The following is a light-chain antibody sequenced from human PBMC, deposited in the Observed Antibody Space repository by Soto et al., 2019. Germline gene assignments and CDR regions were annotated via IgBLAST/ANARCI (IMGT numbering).Light chain of an antibody. J-gene: IGKJ1*01. Sequence: DIQMTQSPSTLSASVGDRVTITCRASESISSWLAWYQQKPGKAPALLIYDASILEGGVSSRFRGSGYGTEFTLTSTNLQPEDFATYLCQEYTDFSRTFGQGTKV. V-gene: IGKV1-5*01. CDR3: QEYTDFSRT. CDR1: ESISSW. CDR2: DAS.